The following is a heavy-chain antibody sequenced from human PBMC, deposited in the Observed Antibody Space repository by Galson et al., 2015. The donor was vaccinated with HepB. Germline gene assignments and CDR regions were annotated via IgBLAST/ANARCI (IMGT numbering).Heavy chain of an antibody. CDR1: GDSVSSNSAA. CDR3: ARMLLSDENEGTGTTTPYYYYGMDV. D-gene: IGHD1-1*01. J-gene: IGHJ6*02. V-gene: IGHV6-1*01. CDR2: TYYRSKWYN. Sequence: CAISGDSVSSNSAAWNWIRQSPSRGLEWLGRTYYRSKWYNDYAVSVKSRITINPDTSKNQFSLQLNSVTPEDTAVYYCARMLLSDENEGTGTTTPYYYYGMDVWGQGTTVTVSS.